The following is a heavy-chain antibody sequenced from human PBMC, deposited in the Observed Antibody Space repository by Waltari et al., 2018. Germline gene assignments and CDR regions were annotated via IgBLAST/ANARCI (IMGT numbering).Heavy chain of an antibody. CDR2: ISSDGNFK. D-gene: IGHD3-10*02. J-gene: IGHJ4*02. V-gene: IGHV3-30*18. CDR3: AKEKRNVGVDY. Sequence: QVQLVESGGGVVQPGTSLKISCEASGFPFRTYGFHWVRQAPGKALDWVAVISSDGNFKYHADSVKGRFTISRDNSRNTLYLQMDSLTIEDTGVYFCAKEKRNVGVDYWGQGILVTVSS. CDR1: GFPFRTYG.